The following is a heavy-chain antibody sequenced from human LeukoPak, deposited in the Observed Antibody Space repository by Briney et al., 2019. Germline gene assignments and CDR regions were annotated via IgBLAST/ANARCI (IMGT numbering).Heavy chain of an antibody. V-gene: IGHV3-53*01. Sequence: GGSLRLSCAASGFTVSSNYMSWVRQAPGKGLEWVSVIYSGGSTYYADSVKGRFTISRDDSKNTLYLQMNSLRADDTAVYYCAKRSQYSFDYWGQGTLVTVSS. J-gene: IGHJ4*02. CDR1: GFTVSSNY. CDR2: IYSGGST. CDR3: AKRSQYSFDY. D-gene: IGHD6-6*01.